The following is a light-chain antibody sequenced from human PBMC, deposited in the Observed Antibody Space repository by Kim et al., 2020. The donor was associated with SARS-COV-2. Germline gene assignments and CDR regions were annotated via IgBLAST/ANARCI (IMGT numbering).Light chain of an antibody. CDR1: KLGDKY. V-gene: IGLV3-1*01. CDR3: QAWDSTTVI. CDR2: EHT. Sequence: SYELTQPPSVSVSPGQTASISCSGDKLGDKYACWYQQRPGQSPVLVIYEHTRRPSGIPERFSASTSGNTATLTISGAQAMDEADYYCQAWDSTTVIFGGGTQLTVL. J-gene: IGLJ2*01.